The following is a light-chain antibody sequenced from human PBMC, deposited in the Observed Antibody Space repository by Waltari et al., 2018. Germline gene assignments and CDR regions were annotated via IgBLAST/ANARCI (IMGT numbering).Light chain of an antibody. CDR3: CSFAGTYTWV. J-gene: IGLJ3*02. Sequence: SALTQPRSVSGSPGQSVTISCTGTTSDVGGYNYVSRYQHHPGKAPKLMIFAVTQRPSGVPDRFSGSKSANTASLTISGLQAEYEADYYCCSFAGTYTWVFGGGTKVTVL. CDR2: AVT. CDR1: TSDVGGYNY. V-gene: IGLV2-11*01.